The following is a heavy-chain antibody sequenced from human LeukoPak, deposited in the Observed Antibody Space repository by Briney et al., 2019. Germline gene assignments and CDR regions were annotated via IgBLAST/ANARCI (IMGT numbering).Heavy chain of an antibody. CDR1: GGSISSYY. D-gene: IGHD3-10*01. V-gene: IGHV4-59*01. J-gene: IGHJ6*03. Sequence: SETLSLTCTVSGGSISSYYWSWIRQPPGKGLEWIGYIYYSGSTNYNPSLKSRVTISVYTSKNQFSLKLSSVTAADTAVYYCARATLWFGELLSGDYYYYYMDVWGKGTTVTVSS. CDR2: IYYSGST. CDR3: ARATLWFGELLSGDYYYYYMDV.